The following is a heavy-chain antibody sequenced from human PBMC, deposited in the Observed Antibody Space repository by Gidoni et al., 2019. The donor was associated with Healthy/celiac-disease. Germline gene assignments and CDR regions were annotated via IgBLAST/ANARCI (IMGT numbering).Heavy chain of an antibody. CDR3: ARLARSSWYDSNAFDI. CDR1: GGSISSYY. V-gene: IGHV4-59*01. CDR2: IYYSGST. D-gene: IGHD6-13*01. J-gene: IGHJ3*02. Sequence: QVQLQESGPGLVKPSETLSLTCTVSGGSISSYYWSWIRQPPGKGLEWIGYIYYSGSTNYNPSLKSRVTISVDTSKNQFSLKLSSVTAADTAVYYCARLARSSWYDSNAFDIWGQGTMVTVSS.